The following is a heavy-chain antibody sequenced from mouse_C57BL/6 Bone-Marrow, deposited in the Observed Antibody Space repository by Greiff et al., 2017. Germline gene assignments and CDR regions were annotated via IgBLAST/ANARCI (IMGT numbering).Heavy chain of an antibody. D-gene: IGHD1-1*01. J-gene: IGHJ1*03. CDR2: ISDGGSYT. CDR1: GFTFSSYA. Sequence: EVKLMESGGGLVKPGGSLKLSCAASGFTFSSYAMSWVRQTPEKRLEWVATISDGGSYTYYPDNVKGRFTISRDNTKNNLYLQMSHLKSEDTAMYYCAGDIYYYGSSCDRWYFDVWGTGTTVTVSS. CDR3: AGDIYYYGSSCDRWYFDV. V-gene: IGHV5-4*03.